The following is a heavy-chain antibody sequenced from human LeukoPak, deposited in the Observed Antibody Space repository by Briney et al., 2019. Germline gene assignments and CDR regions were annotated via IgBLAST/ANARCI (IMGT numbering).Heavy chain of an antibody. D-gene: IGHD1-26*01. CDR2: ISSSSSYI. CDR1: GFTFSSYS. J-gene: IGHJ4*02. Sequence: GGSLRLSCAASGFTFSSYSMNWVRQAPGKGLEWVSSISSSSSYICYADSVKGRFTISRDNAKNSLYLQMNSLRAEDTAVYYCARVSGSGSYYFDYWGQGTLVTVSS. CDR3: ARVSGSGSYYFDY. V-gene: IGHV3-21*01.